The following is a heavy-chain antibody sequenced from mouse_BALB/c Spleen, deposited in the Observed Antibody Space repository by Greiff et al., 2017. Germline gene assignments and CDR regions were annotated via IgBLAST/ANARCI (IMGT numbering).Heavy chain of an antibody. CDR2: IDPENGDT. CDR3: KGYYGSSHDY. CDR1: GFNIKDYY. D-gene: IGHD1-1*01. J-gene: IGHJ2*01. V-gene: IGHV14-4*02. Sequence: EVQLQQSGAELVRSGASVKLSCTASGFNIKDYYMHWVKQRPEQGLEWIGWIDPENGDTEYAPKFQGKATMTADTSSNTAYLQLSSLTSEDTAVYYCKGYYGSSHDYWGQGTTLTVSS.